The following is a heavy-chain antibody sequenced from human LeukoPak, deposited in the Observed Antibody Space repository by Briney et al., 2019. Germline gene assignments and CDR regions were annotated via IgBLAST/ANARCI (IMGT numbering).Heavy chain of an antibody. D-gene: IGHD1-1*01. Sequence: PGGSLRLSCAASGFTFSDHYMDWVRQAPGKGLQWVGRSRNKGNSYTTEYAASVKGRFTISRDDSKSLAYLQMNSLKTEDTAVYYCARWDTTIEYWGQGTLVTVSS. V-gene: IGHV3-72*01. CDR3: ARWDTTIEY. CDR1: GFTFSDHY. CDR2: SRNKGNSYTT. J-gene: IGHJ4*02.